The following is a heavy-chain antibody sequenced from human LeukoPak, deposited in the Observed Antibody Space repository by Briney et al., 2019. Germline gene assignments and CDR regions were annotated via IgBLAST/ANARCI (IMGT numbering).Heavy chain of an antibody. Sequence: SETLSLTCTVSGGSITTYYWSWIRQPPGKGLEWIGYIYNSGSTSYNPSLKSRVTISVGTSKNQFSLKLSSVTAADTAVYYCARENSNSWYLDYWGQGTLVTVSS. CDR2: IYNSGST. V-gene: IGHV4-59*01. CDR3: ARENSNSWYLDY. CDR1: GGSITTYY. D-gene: IGHD6-13*01. J-gene: IGHJ4*02.